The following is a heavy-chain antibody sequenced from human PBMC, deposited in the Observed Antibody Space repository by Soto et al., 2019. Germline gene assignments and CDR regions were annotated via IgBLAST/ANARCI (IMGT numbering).Heavy chain of an antibody. CDR1: GGSISSSTSY. Sequence: SETLSLTCTVSGGSISSSTSYWSWIRQPPGKGLEYIGGIYYSGRTYYNPSLKSRVAVSVDTSKNQFSLRLRSVTDADTAVYYCARPSSGTYRFDYWGQGTLVTVSS. CDR3: ARPSSGTYRFDY. CDR2: IYYSGRT. D-gene: IGHD1-26*01. V-gene: IGHV4-39*01. J-gene: IGHJ4*02.